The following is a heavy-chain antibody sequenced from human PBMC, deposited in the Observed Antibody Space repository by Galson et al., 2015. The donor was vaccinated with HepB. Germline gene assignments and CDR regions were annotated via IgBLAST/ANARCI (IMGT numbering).Heavy chain of an antibody. V-gene: IGHV2-70*01. J-gene: IGHJ4*02. CDR3: AREIRAGTGGYYFDY. Sequence: PALVKPTQTLSLTCTFSGFSLSTSGMCVGWIRQPPGKALEWLALIDWDDDKYYSTSLKTRLTISKDTSKNQVVLTMTNMDPVDTAAYYCAREIRAGTGGYYFDYWGQGTLVTVSS. CDR1: GFSLSTSGMC. D-gene: IGHD6-19*01. CDR2: IDWDDDK.